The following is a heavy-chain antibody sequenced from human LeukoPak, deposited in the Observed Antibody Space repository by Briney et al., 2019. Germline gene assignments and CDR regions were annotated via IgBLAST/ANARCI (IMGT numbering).Heavy chain of an antibody. D-gene: IGHD3-3*01. V-gene: IGHV3-30*18. CDR2: ISYDGSNK. J-gene: IGHJ4*02. CDR1: GFTFSSYG. CDR3: AKEDRLWSGYYGFDY. Sequence: PGGSLRLSCAASGFTFSSYGMHWVRQAPGKGLEWVAVISYDGSNKYYADSVKGRFTISRDNSKNTLYLQMNSLRAEDTAVYYCAKEDRLWSGYYGFDYWGQGTLVTVSS.